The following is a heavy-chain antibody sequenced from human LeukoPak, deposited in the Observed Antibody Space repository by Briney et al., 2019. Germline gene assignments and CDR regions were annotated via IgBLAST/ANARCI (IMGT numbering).Heavy chain of an antibody. D-gene: IGHD6-13*01. V-gene: IGHV1-18*01. CDR3: ASHRGIAAEGYFDY. Sequence: ASVKVSCKASGYTFTSYGISWVRQAPGRGLEWMGWISAYNGNTNYAQKLQGRVTMTTDTSTSTAYMELRSLRSDDTAVYYCASHRGIAAEGYFDYWGQGTLVTVSS. J-gene: IGHJ4*02. CDR2: ISAYNGNT. CDR1: GYTFTSYG.